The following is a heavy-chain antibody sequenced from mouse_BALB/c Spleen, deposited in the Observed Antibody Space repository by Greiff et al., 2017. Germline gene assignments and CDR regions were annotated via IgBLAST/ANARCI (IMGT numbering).Heavy chain of an antibody. CDR1: GYTFTSYY. CDR2: INPSNGGT. D-gene: IGHD2-1*01. CDR3: TRGGNYVYYFDY. V-gene: IGHV1S81*02. J-gene: IGHJ2*01. Sequence: VQLQQPGAELVKPGASVKLSCKASGYTFTSYYMYWVKQRPGQGLEWIGGINPSNGGTNFNEKFKSKATLTVDKSSSTAYMQLSSLTSEDSAVYYCTRGGNYVYYFDYWGQGTTLTVSS.